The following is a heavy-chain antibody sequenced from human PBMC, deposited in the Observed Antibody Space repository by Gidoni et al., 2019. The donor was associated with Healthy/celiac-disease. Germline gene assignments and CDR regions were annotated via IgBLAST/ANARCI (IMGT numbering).Heavy chain of an antibody. J-gene: IGHJ1*01. Sequence: QLQLQESGPGLVKPSETLSLTCTVSGGSISSSSYYWGWIRQPPGKGLEWIGSIYYSGSTYYNPSLKSRVTISVDTSKNQFSLKLSSVTAADTAVYYCARHEASGRWLEPAHFQHWGQGTLVTVSS. V-gene: IGHV4-39*01. D-gene: IGHD3-10*01. CDR3: ARHEASGRWLEPAHFQH. CDR1: GGSISSSSYY. CDR2: IYYSGST.